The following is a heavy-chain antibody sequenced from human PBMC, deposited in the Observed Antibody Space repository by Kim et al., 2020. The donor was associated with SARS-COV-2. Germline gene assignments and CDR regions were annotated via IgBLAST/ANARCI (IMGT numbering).Heavy chain of an antibody. CDR3: ARLRGNVLTGYRFDY. Sequence: GESLKISCKASGYNFGTFFISWVRQTPEKGLEWLGRIDPDDSHSQYSPSFQGHVTFSADKSLTTAYMQRSSLKASDSAIYSCARLRGNVLTGYRFDYWGQGTPVTVSS. CDR1: GYNFGTFF. D-gene: IGHD3-9*01. J-gene: IGHJ4*02. CDR2: IDPDDSHS. V-gene: IGHV5-10-1*01.